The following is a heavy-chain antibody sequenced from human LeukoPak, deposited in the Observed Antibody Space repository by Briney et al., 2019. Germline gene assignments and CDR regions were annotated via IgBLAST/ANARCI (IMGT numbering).Heavy chain of an antibody. CDR2: IYPGDSDT. Sequence: GESLKISCKGSGYSFTSYWIGWVRQMPGKGLEWMGIIYPGDSDTRYSPSFQGQVTISADKSISTAYLQWSSLKASDTAMYYCATTYYYGSGSYYDAFDIWGQGTMVTVSS. J-gene: IGHJ3*02. CDR1: GYSFTSYW. D-gene: IGHD3-10*01. V-gene: IGHV5-51*01. CDR3: ATTYYYGSGSYYDAFDI.